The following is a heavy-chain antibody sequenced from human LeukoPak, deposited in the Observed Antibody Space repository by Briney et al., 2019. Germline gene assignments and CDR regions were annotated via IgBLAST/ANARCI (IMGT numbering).Heavy chain of an antibody. CDR1: GYTFTGYY. V-gene: IGHV1-2*06. D-gene: IGHD6-19*01. CDR3: ARVPRGIAVAGTGFNWFDP. J-gene: IGHJ5*02. CDR2: INPNSGGT. Sequence: ASVKVSCKASGYTFTGYYMHWVRQAPGQGLEWMGRINPNSGGTNYAQKFQGRVTMTRDTSISTAYMELSRLRSDDTAVYYCARVPRGIAVAGTGFNWFDPWGQGTLVTVSS.